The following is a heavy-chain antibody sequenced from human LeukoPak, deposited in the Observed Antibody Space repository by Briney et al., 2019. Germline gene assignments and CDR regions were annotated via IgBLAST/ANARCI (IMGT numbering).Heavy chain of an antibody. D-gene: IGHD2-2*01. CDR2: VSGDGGRT. CDR3: ARDRMSRAPTYFHH. J-gene: IGHJ1*01. Sequence: PGGSLRLSWAASGFTFDGFAMHWVRQAPGKGLEWVSFVSGDGGRTGYADSVKGRFTISRDNSKNSLYLQMNSLTAEDTAFYFCARDRMSRAPTYFHHWGQGTLVTVSA. CDR1: GFTFDGFA. V-gene: IGHV3-43*02.